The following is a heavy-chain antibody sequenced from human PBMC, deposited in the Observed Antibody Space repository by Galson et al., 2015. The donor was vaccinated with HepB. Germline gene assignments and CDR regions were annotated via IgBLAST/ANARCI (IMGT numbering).Heavy chain of an antibody. CDR3: ARDPIVVVTATLDYYGMDV. CDR1: GYTFTSYG. V-gene: IGHV1-18*04. J-gene: IGHJ6*02. D-gene: IGHD2-21*02. Sequence: SVKVSCKASGYTFTSYGISWVRQAPGQGLEWMGWISAYNGNTNYAQKLQGRVTMTTDTSTSTAHMELRSLRSDDTAVYYCARDPIVVVTATLDYYGMDVWGQGTTVTVSS. CDR2: ISAYNGNT.